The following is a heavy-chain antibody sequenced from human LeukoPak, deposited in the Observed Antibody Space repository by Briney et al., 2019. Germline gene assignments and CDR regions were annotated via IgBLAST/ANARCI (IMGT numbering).Heavy chain of an antibody. CDR2: IRFDGSNK. V-gene: IGHV3-30*02. D-gene: IGHD3-3*01. J-gene: IGHJ4*02. Sequence: GGSLRLSCAASGFTFSSSGMHWVRQAPGKGLEWVAFIRFDGSNKYYADSVKGRFTISRDNSKNTLYLQMNSLRAEDAAVYYCAKDYDFWSGYYSPTRGYFDYWGQGTLVTVSS. CDR3: AKDYDFWSGYYSPTRGYFDY. CDR1: GFTFSSSG.